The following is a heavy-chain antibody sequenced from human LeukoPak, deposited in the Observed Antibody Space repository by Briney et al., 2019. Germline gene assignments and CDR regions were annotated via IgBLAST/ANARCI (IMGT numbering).Heavy chain of an antibody. CDR2: ISGSGGST. CDR3: ARDDTAAPYYYMDV. CDR1: GFTFSSYA. V-gene: IGHV3-23*01. J-gene: IGHJ6*03. D-gene: IGHD5-18*01. Sequence: GGSLRLSCAASGFTFSSYAMSWVRQAPGKGLEWVSAISGSGGSTYYADSVKGRFTISRDNSKNTLYLQMNSLRAEDTAVYYCARDDTAAPYYYMDVWGKGTTVTVSS.